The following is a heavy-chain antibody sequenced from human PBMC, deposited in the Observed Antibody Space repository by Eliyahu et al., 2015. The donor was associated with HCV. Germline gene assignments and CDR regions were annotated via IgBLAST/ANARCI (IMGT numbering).Heavy chain of an antibody. D-gene: IGHD1-26*01. J-gene: IGHJ5*02. CDR1: GGSISSSSYY. CDR3: ARRRGASNWFDP. Sequence: QLQLQESGPGLVKPSETLSLTCTVSGGSISSSSYYWGWIRQPPGKGLEWIGSIYYSGSTYYNPSLKSRVTISVDTSKNQFSLKLSSVTAADTAVYYCARRRGASNWFDPWGQGTLVTVSS. V-gene: IGHV4-39*01. CDR2: IYYSGST.